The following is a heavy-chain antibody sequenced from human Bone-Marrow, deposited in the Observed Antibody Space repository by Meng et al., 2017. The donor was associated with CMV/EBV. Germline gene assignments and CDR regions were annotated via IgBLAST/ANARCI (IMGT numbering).Heavy chain of an antibody. J-gene: IGHJ4*02. CDR3: ARGGVVIPFDY. V-gene: IGHV4-61*05. D-gene: IGHD3-3*01. CDR1: GGSISGSSYY. Sequence: SETLSLTCTVSGGSISGSSYYWGWIRQPPGKGLEWIGYIYYSGSTNYNPSLKSRVTISVDTSKNQFSLKLSSVTAADTAVYYCARGGVVIPFDYWGQGTLVTVSS. CDR2: IYYSGST.